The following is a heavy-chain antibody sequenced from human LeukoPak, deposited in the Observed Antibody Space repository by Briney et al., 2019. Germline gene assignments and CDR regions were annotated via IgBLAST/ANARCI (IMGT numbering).Heavy chain of an antibody. CDR1: GYTFTSYD. V-gene: IGHV1-8*03. CDR3: VRDAAARPFYYYYYYMDV. J-gene: IGHJ6*03. Sequence: ASVKVSCKASGYTFTSYDINWVRQATGQGLEWMGWMNPNSGNTGYAQKFQGRVTITRNTSISTAYMELSSLRSEDTAVYYCVRDAAARPFYYYYYYMDVWGKGTTVTVSS. CDR2: MNPNSGNT. D-gene: IGHD6-6*01.